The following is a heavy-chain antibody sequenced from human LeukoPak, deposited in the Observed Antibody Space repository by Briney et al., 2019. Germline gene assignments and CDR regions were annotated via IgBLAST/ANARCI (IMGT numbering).Heavy chain of an antibody. CDR3: ARDHWRTTGTTDDY. J-gene: IGHJ4*02. V-gene: IGHV1-2*02. CDR2: INPNSGGT. Sequence: ASVKVSCKVSGYTFTGYYMHWVRQAPGQGLEWMGWINPNSGGTNYAQRFQGRVTMTRDTSISTAYMELSRLRSDDTAVYYCARDHWRTTGTTDDYWGQGTLVTVSS. CDR1: GYTFTGYY. D-gene: IGHD1-1*01.